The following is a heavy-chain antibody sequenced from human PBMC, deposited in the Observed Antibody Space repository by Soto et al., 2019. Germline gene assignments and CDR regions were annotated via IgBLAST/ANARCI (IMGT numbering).Heavy chain of an antibody. V-gene: IGHV3-43*01. Sequence: GGSLRLSCAASGFAFDDYTMHWVRQAPGKGLEWVSLISWDGGSTYYADSVKGRFTISRDNSKNSLYLQMNSLRTEDTALYYCAKDLATEDYYYGMDVWGQGTTVTVSS. J-gene: IGHJ6*02. CDR1: GFAFDDYT. CDR2: ISWDGGST. CDR3: AKDLATEDYYYGMDV.